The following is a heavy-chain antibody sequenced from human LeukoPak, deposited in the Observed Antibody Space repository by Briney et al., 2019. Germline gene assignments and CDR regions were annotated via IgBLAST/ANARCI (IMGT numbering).Heavy chain of an antibody. CDR2: ISGSGGST. CDR1: GFTFSSYA. CDR3: ARDFYYYGSGAWFDP. Sequence: GGSLRLSFAASGFTFSSYALSWVRQAPGKGLEWVSAISGSGGSTYYADSVKGRFTISRDNAKNSLYLQMNSLRAEDTAVYYCARDFYYYGSGAWFDPWGQGTLVTVSS. V-gene: IGHV3-23*01. J-gene: IGHJ5*02. D-gene: IGHD3-10*01.